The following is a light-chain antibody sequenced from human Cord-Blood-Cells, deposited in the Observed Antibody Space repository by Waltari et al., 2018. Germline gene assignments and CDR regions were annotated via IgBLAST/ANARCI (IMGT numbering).Light chain of an antibody. J-gene: IGLJ2*01. Sequence: QSALTQPASASGSPGQSITISCTGTSSDVGRYNYVSWYQQHPGKAPKLMIYDVSNRPSGVSNRFSGSKSGNTASLTISGLQAEDEADYYCSSYTSSSTLVVFGGGTKLTVL. CDR2: DVS. V-gene: IGLV2-14*01. CDR1: SSDVGRYNY. CDR3: SSYTSSSTLVV.